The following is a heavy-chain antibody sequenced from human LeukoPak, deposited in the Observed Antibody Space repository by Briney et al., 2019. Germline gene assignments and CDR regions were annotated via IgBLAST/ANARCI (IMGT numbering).Heavy chain of an antibody. V-gene: IGHV3-30*04. Sequence: VQPGRSLRLSCAASGFTFSSYTMHWVRPAPGKGLEGVAVISYDGSNKHYADSVKGRFTISRDNSNNTLYLQMNSLRVEDTAVYYCARAGPPRLWFGELLVWGQGTLVSVSS. CDR2: ISYDGSNK. CDR1: GFTFSSYT. CDR3: ARAGPPRLWFGELLV. D-gene: IGHD3-10*01. J-gene: IGHJ4*02.